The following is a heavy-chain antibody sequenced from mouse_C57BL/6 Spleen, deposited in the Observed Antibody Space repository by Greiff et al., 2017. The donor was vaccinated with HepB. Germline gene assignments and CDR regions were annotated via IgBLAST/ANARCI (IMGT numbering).Heavy chain of an antibody. Sequence: EVQLQQSGPGLVKPSQSLSLTCSVSGYSFTSGYYWKWIRQCPGNKLEWMGYIRYDGSNNYNPSLTNRISSTRDTSNNQFFLKLSSVTTEDSASYYGASQLGRSWFAYWGQGTLVTVSA. CDR2: IRYDGSN. D-gene: IGHD4-1*02. V-gene: IGHV3-6*01. CDR1: GYSFTSGYY. J-gene: IGHJ3*01. CDR3: ASQLGRSWFAY.